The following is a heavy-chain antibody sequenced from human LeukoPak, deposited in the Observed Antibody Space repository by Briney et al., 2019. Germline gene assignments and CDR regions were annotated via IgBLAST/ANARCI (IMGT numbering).Heavy chain of an antibody. J-gene: IGHJ6*03. V-gene: IGHV4-34*01. CDR1: GASFSGYY. Sequence: SETLSLTCAVYGASFSGYYWSWIRQPPGKGLEWLGEINHSGSTNYNPSLKSRVTISVDTSKHQFSLKLSSVTAADTAVYYCARGRDIVVVPAARTYYMDVWGKGTTVTVSS. CDR2: INHSGST. D-gene: IGHD2-2*01. CDR3: ARGRDIVVVPAARTYYMDV.